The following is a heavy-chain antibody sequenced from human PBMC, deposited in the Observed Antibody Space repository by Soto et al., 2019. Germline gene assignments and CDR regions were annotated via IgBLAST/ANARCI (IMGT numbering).Heavy chain of an antibody. D-gene: IGHD2-15*01. V-gene: IGHV1-46*01. CDR1: GYTFTSYY. CDR2: INPSGGST. Sequence: ASVKVSCKASGYTFTSYYMHWVRQAPGQGLEWMGIINPSGGSTSYAQKFQGRVTMTRDTSTSTVYMELSSLRSEDTAVYYCARDGDIVVVVAAKPSNWFDPWGQGTLVTVSS. J-gene: IGHJ5*02. CDR3: ARDGDIVVVVAAKPSNWFDP.